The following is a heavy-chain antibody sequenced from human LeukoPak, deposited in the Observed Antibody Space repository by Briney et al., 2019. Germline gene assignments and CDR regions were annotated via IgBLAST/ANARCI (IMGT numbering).Heavy chain of an antibody. CDR1: GGTFSSYA. D-gene: IGHD6-13*01. CDR2: IIPIFGTA. Sequence: SVKVSCKASGGTFSSYAISWVRQAPGQGLERMGGIIPIFGTANYAQKFQGRVTITTDESTSTAYMELSSLRSEDTAVYYCARESGSSLIAGLNAFDIWGQGTMVTVSS. J-gene: IGHJ3*02. V-gene: IGHV1-69*05. CDR3: ARESGSSLIAGLNAFDI.